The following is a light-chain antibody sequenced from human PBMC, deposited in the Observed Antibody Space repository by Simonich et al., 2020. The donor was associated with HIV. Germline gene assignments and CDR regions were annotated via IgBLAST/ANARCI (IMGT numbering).Light chain of an antibody. Sequence: DIVMTQSPDSLAVSLGERAPINCKSSQSVLYSSNNKNYLAWYQQKPGQPPKLLIYCESTRESGVPDRFSGSGSGTDFTLTISSLQAEDVAVYYCQQYYSTPRTFGQGTKLEIK. CDR2: CES. V-gene: IGKV4-1*01. CDR3: QQYYSTPRT. J-gene: IGKJ2*01. CDR1: QSVLYSSNNKNY.